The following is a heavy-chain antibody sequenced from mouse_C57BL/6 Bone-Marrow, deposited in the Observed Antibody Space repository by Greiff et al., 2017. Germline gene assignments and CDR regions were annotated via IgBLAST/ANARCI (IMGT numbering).Heavy chain of an antibody. Sequence: QVHVKQSGAELVTPGASVTMSCKASGYPFTTYPIEWMKQNHGKSLEWIGTFPPYNDDTKYNEKFKGKATLTVETSSSTVYLELSQLTSDDSAVYYCARGGPYYPWYFDVWGTGTTVTVSS. CDR3: ARGGPYYPWYFDV. D-gene: IGHD1-1*01. J-gene: IGHJ1*03. V-gene: IGHV1-47*01. CDR2: FPPYNDDT. CDR1: GYPFTTYP.